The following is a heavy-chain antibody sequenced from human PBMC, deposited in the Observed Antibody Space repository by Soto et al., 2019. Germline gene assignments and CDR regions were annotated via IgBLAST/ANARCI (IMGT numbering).Heavy chain of an antibody. CDR2: IYATGTT. V-gene: IGHV4-4*07. CDR3: VRDGTKTLRDWFDP. J-gene: IGHJ5*02. CDR1: GASISGFY. Sequence: TLSLTCTVSGASISGFYWSWIRKSAGKGLEWIGRIYATGTTDYNPSLKSRVMMSVDTSKKQFSLKLRSVTAADTAVYYCVRDGTKTLRDWFDPRGQGTPVTVSS. D-gene: IGHD1-1*01.